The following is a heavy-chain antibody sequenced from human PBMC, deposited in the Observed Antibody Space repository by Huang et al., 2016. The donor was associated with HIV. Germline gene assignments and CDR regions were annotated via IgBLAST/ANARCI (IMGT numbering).Heavy chain of an antibody. J-gene: IGHJ3*01. CDR3: AKDWGYDFGAFDF. V-gene: IGHV3-9*01. CDR2: IKWKSGNM. D-gene: IGHD3-16*01. Sequence: EVQLVESGGGLVRPGRSLRLSCAASGFTFADYAMHWVRQTPGKGCGWVSGIKWKSGNMAYADSVRGRFTISRDNAKNSLYLQMNSLRPEDTALYYCAKDWGYDFGAFDFWGRGTMVTVSS. CDR1: GFTFADYA.